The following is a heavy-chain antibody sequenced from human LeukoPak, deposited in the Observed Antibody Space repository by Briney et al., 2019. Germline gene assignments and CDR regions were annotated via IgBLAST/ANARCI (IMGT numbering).Heavy chain of an antibody. CDR2: IYYTGIT. J-gene: IGHJ5*02. V-gene: IGHV4-59*08. CDR3: AGLHFAAAEEFGP. D-gene: IGHD6-25*01. Sequence: SETLSLTCTVSGGSVSGFYWSWIRQPPGTGLEWIGYIYYTGITNYNPSLKNRVTISVDRSKNQFHLILNSVTAADTAMYYCAGLHFAAAEEFGPWGPGALVTVSS. CDR1: GGSVSGFY.